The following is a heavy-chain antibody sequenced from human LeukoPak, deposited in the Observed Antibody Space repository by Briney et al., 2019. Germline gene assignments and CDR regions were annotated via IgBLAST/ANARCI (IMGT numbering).Heavy chain of an antibody. CDR2: INPNSGGT. V-gene: IGHV1-2*02. CDR1: GYTFTGYY. CDR3: ARDSSGWYSAYYYYMDV. J-gene: IGHJ6*03. D-gene: IGHD6-19*01. Sequence: ASVKVSCKASGYTFTGYYMHWVRQAPGQGLEWMGWINPNSGGTNYAQKFQGRVTMTRDTSISTAYMELSRLRSDDTAVYYCARDSSGWYSAYYYYMDVWGKGTTVTVSS.